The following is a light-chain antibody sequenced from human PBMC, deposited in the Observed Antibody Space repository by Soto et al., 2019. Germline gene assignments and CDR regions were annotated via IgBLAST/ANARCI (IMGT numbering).Light chain of an antibody. J-gene: IGKJ2*01. V-gene: IGKV3-20*01. CDR3: QHYSNSIYT. CDR2: GTS. Sequence: ENVLTQSPGTLSLSPGERATLSCRASQNVDSSYLAWYKQKPGQAPRLLIYGTSSRATGIPDRFSGSGSGTYFTLTINRLEPEDFAVYYCQHYSNSIYTFGQGTKVEIK. CDR1: QNVDSSY.